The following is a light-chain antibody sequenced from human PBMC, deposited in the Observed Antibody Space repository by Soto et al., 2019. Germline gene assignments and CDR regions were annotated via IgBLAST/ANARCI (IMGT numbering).Light chain of an antibody. CDR2: KAS. CDR3: QHYNSYSEA. CDR1: QSINNW. Sequence: DIQMTQSPSTLVASVADRVTITCRASQSINNWLAWYQQKPGKAPKLLIYKASSLKSGVPSRFSGSGAGTEFTLTISSLQPDDFATYYCQHYNSYSEAFGQGTKVDIK. J-gene: IGKJ1*01. V-gene: IGKV1-5*03.